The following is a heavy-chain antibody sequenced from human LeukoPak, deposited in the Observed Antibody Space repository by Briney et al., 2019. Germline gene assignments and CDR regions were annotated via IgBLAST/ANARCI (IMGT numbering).Heavy chain of an antibody. Sequence: SETLSLTCTVSGGSISSYYWSWIRQPPGKGLEWIGYIYYSGSTNYNPSLKSRVTISVDTSKNQFSLKLSSVTAADTAVYYCARGSPGGFGELEPFDYWGQGTLVTVSS. V-gene: IGHV4-59*01. CDR1: GGSISSYY. J-gene: IGHJ4*02. D-gene: IGHD3-10*01. CDR3: ARGSPGGFGELEPFDY. CDR2: IYYSGST.